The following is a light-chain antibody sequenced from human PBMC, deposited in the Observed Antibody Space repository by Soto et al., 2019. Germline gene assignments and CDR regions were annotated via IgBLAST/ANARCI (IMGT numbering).Light chain of an antibody. CDR2: AAS. Sequence: DIPMTQSPSSLSASVGDRVTITCRASQSISSYLNWYQQKPGKAPKLLIYAASSLQSGVPSRFSGSGSGTDFTLTIRSLQPEDFATYYCQQRYSTPQTFGQGTKVYIK. J-gene: IGKJ1*01. CDR3: QQRYSTPQT. CDR1: QSISSY. V-gene: IGKV1-39*01.